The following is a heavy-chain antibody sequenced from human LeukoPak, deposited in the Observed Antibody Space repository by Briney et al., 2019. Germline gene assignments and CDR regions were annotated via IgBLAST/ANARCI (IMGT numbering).Heavy chain of an antibody. D-gene: IGHD2-21*01. CDR3: AKDVRNPFAAYGMDV. CDR2: ISGSGGST. Sequence: PGGSLRLSCAASGFTFSSYAMSWVRQAPGKGLEWVSAISGSGGSTYYADSVKGRFTISRDNSKNTLYLQMNSLRAEDTAVYYCAKDVRNPFAAYGMDVWGQGTTVTVSS. J-gene: IGHJ6*02. V-gene: IGHV3-23*01. CDR1: GFTFSSYA.